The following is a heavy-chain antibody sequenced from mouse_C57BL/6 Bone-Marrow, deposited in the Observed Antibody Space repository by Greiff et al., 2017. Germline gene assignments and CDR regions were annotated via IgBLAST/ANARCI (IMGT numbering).Heavy chain of an antibody. D-gene: IGHD2-4*01. Sequence: QVQLQQPGAELVMPGASVKLSCKASGYTFTSYWMHWVKQRPGQGLEWIGEIDPSDSYTNYNQKFKGKSTLTVDKSSITAYMQLSSLTSEDSAVYYCAREGDYAFFDYWGQGTTLTVAS. CDR2: IDPSDSYT. V-gene: IGHV1-69*01. CDR3: AREGDYAFFDY. CDR1: GYTFTSYW. J-gene: IGHJ2*01.